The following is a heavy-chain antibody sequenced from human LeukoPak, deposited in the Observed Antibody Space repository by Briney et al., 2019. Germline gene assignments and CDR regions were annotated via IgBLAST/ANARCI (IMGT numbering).Heavy chain of an antibody. CDR1: GFTFSSYA. J-gene: IGHJ4*02. D-gene: IGHD6-19*01. V-gene: IGHV3-23*01. Sequence: GGSLRLSCAASGFTFSSYAMSWVRQAPGKGLEWVSVISGSGGSTYYADSVKGRFTISRDNSKNTLYLQMNSLRAEDTAVYYCAKDSGGSGWGFYWGQGTLVTVSS. CDR3: AKDSGGSGWGFY. CDR2: ISGSGGST.